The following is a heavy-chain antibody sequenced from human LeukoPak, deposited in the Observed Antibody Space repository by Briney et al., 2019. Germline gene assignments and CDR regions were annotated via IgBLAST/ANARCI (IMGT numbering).Heavy chain of an antibody. Sequence: SVKVSCKPSGYTFTGYYMHWVRQAPGQGLEWMGWINPNSGGTNYAQKFQGRVTMTRDTSISTAYMELSRLRSDDTAVYYCARLYYDSSGYYSELYFGYWGQGTLVTVSS. CDR1: GYTFTGYY. V-gene: IGHV1-2*02. CDR3: ARLYYDSSGYYSELYFGY. J-gene: IGHJ4*02. D-gene: IGHD3-22*01. CDR2: INPNSGGT.